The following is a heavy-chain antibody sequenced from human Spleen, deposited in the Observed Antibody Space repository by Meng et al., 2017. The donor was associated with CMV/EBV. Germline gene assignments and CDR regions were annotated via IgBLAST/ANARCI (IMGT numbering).Heavy chain of an antibody. CDR3: ARDGILTGETLDY. J-gene: IGHJ4*02. Sequence: GESLKISCAASGFTFSSYWMSWVRQAPGKGLEWVANIKQDGSEKYYVDSVKGRFTISRYNAKNSLYLQMNSLSAEDTAVYYCARDGILTGETLDYWGQGTLVTVSS. CDR1: GFTFSSYW. CDR2: IKQDGSEK. D-gene: IGHD3-9*01. V-gene: IGHV3-7*01.